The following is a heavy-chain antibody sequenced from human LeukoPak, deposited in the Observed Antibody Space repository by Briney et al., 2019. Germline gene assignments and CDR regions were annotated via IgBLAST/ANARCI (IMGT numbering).Heavy chain of an antibody. V-gene: IGHV5-51*01. Sequence: GESLKISCKGSGYSFTSHWIGWVRRMPGKGLEWMGIVNPDDSDTIYSPSFQGQVTISADEPITTAYLQWSSLKASDTAMYYCARLRWPRGGRSSFDYWGQGALVTVSS. CDR1: GYSFTSHW. CDR3: ARLRWPRGGRSSFDY. J-gene: IGHJ4*02. CDR2: VNPDDSDT. D-gene: IGHD3-10*01.